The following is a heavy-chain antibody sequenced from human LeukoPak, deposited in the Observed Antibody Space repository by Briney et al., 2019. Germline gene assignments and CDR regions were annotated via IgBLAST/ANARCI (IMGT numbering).Heavy chain of an antibody. V-gene: IGHV1-69*06. J-gene: IGHJ4*02. CDR3: ARMYSSSPYYFDY. D-gene: IGHD6-6*01. CDR1: GGTFSSYG. CDR2: IIPIFGTA. Sequence: SVKVSCKASGGTFSSYGISWVRQAPGQGLEWMGRIIPIFGTANYAQKFQGRVTITADKSTSTAYMELSSLRSEDTPVYYCARMYSSSPYYFDYWGQGTLVTVSS.